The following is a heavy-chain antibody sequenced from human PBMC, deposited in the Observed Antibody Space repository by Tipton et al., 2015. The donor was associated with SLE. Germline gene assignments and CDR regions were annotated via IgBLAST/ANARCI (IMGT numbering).Heavy chain of an antibody. CDR1: GGSISSGDYY. J-gene: IGHJ3*02. CDR3: ARRGSYGVKEAFDI. Sequence: TLSLTCSVSGGSISSGDYYWSWIRQPPGKGLEWIGYIYYSGSTYYNPSLKSRVSISVDTSKNQFSLHLSSVTPEDTALYYCARRGSYGVKEAFDIWGQGTVVTVSS. V-gene: IGHV4-30-4*01. D-gene: IGHD4/OR15-4a*01. CDR2: IYYSGST.